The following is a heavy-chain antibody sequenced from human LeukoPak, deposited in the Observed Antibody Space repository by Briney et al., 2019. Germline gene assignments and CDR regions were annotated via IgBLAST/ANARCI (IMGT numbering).Heavy chain of an antibody. CDR1: GDSISTYY. CDR2: IYNSGST. Sequence: SETLSLTCTVSGDSISTYYWSWIRQPPGKGLEWIGYIYNSGSTNYNPSLKSRVSMSVDTSKNQFSLKLNSVTAADTAVYYCARVLMVVAATDAFGIWGQGTTVTVSS. CDR3: ARVLMVVAATDAFGI. V-gene: IGHV4-59*01. J-gene: IGHJ3*02. D-gene: IGHD2-15*01.